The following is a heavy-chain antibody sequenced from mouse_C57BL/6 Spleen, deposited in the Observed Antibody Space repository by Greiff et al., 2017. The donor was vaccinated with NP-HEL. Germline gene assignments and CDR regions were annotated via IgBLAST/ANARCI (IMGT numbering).Heavy chain of an antibody. D-gene: IGHD1-1*01. CDR1: GYAFSSSW. CDR2: IYPGDGDT. Sequence: LVESGPELVKPGASVKISCKASGYAFSSSWMNWVKQRPGKGLEWIGRIYPGDGDTNYNGKFKGKATLTADKSSSTAYMQLSSLTSEDSAVYFCARERGITTVVDYFDYWGQGTTLTVSS. V-gene: IGHV1-82*01. J-gene: IGHJ2*01. CDR3: ARERGITTVVDYFDY.